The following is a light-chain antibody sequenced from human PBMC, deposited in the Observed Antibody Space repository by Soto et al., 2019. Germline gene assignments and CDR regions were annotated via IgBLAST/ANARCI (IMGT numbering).Light chain of an antibody. V-gene: IGKV1-39*01. Sequence: IQLTRSPSSLSASVGDRVTITCRASQTISSWLAWYQQKPGKAPKRLIYAASSLQSGVPSRFSGGGSGTNFTLTISSLQPEDFATYFCQQNYDTLITFGQGTRLEIK. CDR2: AAS. CDR3: QQNYDTLIT. CDR1: QTISSW. J-gene: IGKJ5*01.